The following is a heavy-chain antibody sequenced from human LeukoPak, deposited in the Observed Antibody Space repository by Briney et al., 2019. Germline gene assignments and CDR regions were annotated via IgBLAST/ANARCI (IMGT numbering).Heavy chain of an antibody. Sequence: PSETLSLTCTVSGGSISSSSYYWGWIRQPPGKGLEWIGSIYYSGSTYYNPSLKSRVTISVDTSKNQFSLKLSSVTAADTAVYYCARQPKSRYCSSTSCHTSFKPFDYWGQGTLVTVSS. CDR2: IYYSGST. D-gene: IGHD2-2*02. V-gene: IGHV4-39*01. J-gene: IGHJ4*02. CDR3: ARQPKSRYCSSTSCHTSFKPFDY. CDR1: GGSISSSSYY.